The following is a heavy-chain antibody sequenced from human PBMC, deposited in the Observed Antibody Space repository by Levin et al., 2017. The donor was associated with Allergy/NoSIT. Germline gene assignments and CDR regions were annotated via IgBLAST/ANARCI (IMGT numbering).Heavy chain of an antibody. D-gene: IGHD6-13*01. CDR3: ARDVVYGQQLAIKNHNWFDP. CDR2: IYYSGST. Sequence: SETLSLTCTVSGGSISSGDYYWSWIRQPPGKGLEWIGYIYYSGSTYYNPSLKSRVTISVDTSKNQFSLKLSSVTAADTAVYYCARDVVYGQQLAIKNHNWFDPWGQGTLVTVSS. V-gene: IGHV4-30-4*01. J-gene: IGHJ5*02. CDR1: GGSISSGDYY.